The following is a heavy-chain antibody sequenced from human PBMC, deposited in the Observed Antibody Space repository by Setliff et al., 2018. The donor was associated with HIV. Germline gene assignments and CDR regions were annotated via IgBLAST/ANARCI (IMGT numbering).Heavy chain of an antibody. J-gene: IGHJ4*02. CDR3: ARSYSGPGYAYFVY. V-gene: IGHV4-4*07. CDR1: GSSISSYYY. D-gene: IGHD3-16*01. Sequence: SETLSLTCTVSGSSISSYYYWSWIRQPAGKGLEWIGRIYTSGSTKYNPSLKSRVTISIDTSKNQFSLKLRSVTAADTAVYYCARSYSGPGYAYFVYWGQGTLVTVSS. CDR2: IYTSGST.